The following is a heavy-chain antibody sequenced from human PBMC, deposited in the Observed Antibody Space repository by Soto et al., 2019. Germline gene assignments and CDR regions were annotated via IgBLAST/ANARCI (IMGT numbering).Heavy chain of an antibody. D-gene: IGHD5-18*01. J-gene: IGHJ4*02. CDR1: GGTFSSYA. Sequence: QVQLVQSGAEVKKPGSSVKVSCKASGGTFSSYAISWVRQAPGQGLEWMGGIIPLFGTANYAQKFQGRVTITADESTSTAYMELSSLRSEDTAVYYCARRYNVDTAMVLSYWGQGTLVTVSS. CDR3: ARRYNVDTAMVLSY. V-gene: IGHV1-69*01. CDR2: IIPLFGTA.